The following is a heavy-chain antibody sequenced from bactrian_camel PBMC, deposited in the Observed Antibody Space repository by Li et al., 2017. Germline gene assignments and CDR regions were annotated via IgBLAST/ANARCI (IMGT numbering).Heavy chain of an antibody. V-gene: IGHV3S40*01. CDR1: GFTFNAAD. CDR3: AIWGDYGEYDRFGY. J-gene: IGHJ6*01. Sequence: VQLVESGGGLVQPGGSLRLSCAASGFTFNAADMSWVRQAPGKALEWISSITNGHGSGTDYADSVKGRSTISRDDAKNTLYLQLNNLKTEDTAMYYCAIWGDYGEYDRFGYWGQGTQVTVS. CDR2: ITNGHGSGT. D-gene: IGHD4*01.